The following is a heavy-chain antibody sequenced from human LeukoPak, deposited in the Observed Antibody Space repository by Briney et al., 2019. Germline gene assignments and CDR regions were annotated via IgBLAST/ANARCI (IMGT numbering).Heavy chain of an antibody. CDR1: GFTFSIYW. D-gene: IGHD2-15*01. V-gene: IGHV3-7*03. J-gene: IGHJ4*02. Sequence: PGGSLRLSCAASGFTFSIYWMGWVRQAPGKGLEWVANINQDGGEKYYVDSVKGRFTISRDNAKNSLYLQMNSLRAEDTAVYYCARYCSGGSCFDYWGQGTLVTVSS. CDR3: ARYCSGGSCFDY. CDR2: INQDGGEK.